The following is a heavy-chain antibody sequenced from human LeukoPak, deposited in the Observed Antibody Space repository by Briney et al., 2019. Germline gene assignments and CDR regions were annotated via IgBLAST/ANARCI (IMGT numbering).Heavy chain of an antibody. CDR3: AKTKGYFDY. J-gene: IGHJ4*02. CDR2: ISGSGSST. V-gene: IGHV3-23*01. CDR1: GFTFSSYA. Sequence: GGSLRLSCAASGFTFSSYAMSWVRQAPGKGLEWFSAISGSGSSTYYADSVKGRFTISRDNSKNTLYLQMNTLRAEDTAVYYCAKTKGYFDYWGQGTLVTVSS.